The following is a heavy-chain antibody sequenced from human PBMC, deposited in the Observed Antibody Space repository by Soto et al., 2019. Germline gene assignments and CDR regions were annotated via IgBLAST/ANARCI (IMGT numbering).Heavy chain of an antibody. CDR1: RYIFTAYF. CDR2: NNPNNGAT. J-gene: IGHJ5*02. V-gene: IGHV1-2*02. Sequence: VKLVQSGAEMKKTVASVTVSCKAPRYIFTAYFMHWVRQSPGQGLEWMGWNNPNNGATHYGLSFQGRVTMTRETSISTAYMELSSLRSDDTAIYYCASHDPGARFDPWGQGTLVSVSS. D-gene: IGHD1-1*01. CDR3: ASHDPGARFDP.